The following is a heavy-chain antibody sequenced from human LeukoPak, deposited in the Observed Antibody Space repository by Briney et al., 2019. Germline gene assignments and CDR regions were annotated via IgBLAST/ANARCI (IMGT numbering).Heavy chain of an antibody. J-gene: IGHJ6*03. CDR3: AKDRYGDYEAPFHYYMDA. CDR1: GYTFTGYY. V-gene: IGHV1-2*02. Sequence: ASVKVFCKASGYTFTGYYMHWVRQAPGQGLEWMGWINPNSGGTNYAQKFQGRVTMTRDTSISTAYMELSRLRSDDTAVYYCAKDRYGDYEAPFHYYMDAWGRGTTVTVSS. CDR2: INPNSGGT. D-gene: IGHD5-12*01.